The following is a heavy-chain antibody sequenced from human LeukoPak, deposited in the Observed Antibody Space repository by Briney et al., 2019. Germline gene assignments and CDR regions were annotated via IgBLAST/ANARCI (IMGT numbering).Heavy chain of an antibody. CDR3: AREYSSSYWFDP. Sequence: PGGSLRLSCAASGFTFSSYPMHWVRQAPGERLEYVSAITSDGGRTSYANSVKGRFTISRDNSKSTLYLHMGSLRAEDMAVYYCAREYSSSYWFDPWGQGTLVTVSS. J-gene: IGHJ5*02. CDR1: GFTFSSYP. CDR2: ITSDGGRT. V-gene: IGHV3-64*01. D-gene: IGHD6-6*01.